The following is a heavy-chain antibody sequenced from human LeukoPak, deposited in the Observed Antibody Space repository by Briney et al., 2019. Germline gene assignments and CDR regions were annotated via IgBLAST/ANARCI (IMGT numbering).Heavy chain of an antibody. CDR3: AKGGRWLQLGAFDI. CDR1: GFTFSSYG. Sequence: QSGGSLRLSCAASGFTFSSYGMHWVRQAPGKGLEWVAVISYDGSNKYYADSVKGRFTISRDNSKNTLYLQMNSLRAEDTAVYYCAKGGRWLQLGAFDIWGQGTMVTVSS. J-gene: IGHJ3*02. D-gene: IGHD5-24*01. CDR2: ISYDGSNK. V-gene: IGHV3-30*18.